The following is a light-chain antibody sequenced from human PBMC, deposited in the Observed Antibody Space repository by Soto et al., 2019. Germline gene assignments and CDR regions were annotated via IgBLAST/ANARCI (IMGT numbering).Light chain of an antibody. CDR2: GNS. V-gene: IGLV1-40*01. CDR3: QAYDSSLSGSV. CDR1: SSNIGAGYD. J-gene: IGLJ2*01. Sequence: VLTQPPSVSGAPGQRVTISCTGSSSNIGAGYDVHWYQQLPGTAPKLLIYGNSNRPSGVPDRFSGSKSGTSASLAITGLQAEDEADYYCQAYDSSLSGSVFGGGTKLTVL.